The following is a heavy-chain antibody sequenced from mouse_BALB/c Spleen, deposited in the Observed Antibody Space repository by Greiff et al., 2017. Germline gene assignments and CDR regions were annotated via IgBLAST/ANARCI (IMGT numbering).Heavy chain of an antibody. CDR1: GYTFTSYW. J-gene: IGHJ3*01. V-gene: IGHV1-7*01. CDR2: INPSTGYT. Sequence: QVHVKQSGAELAKPGASVKMSCKASGYTFTSYWMHWVKQRPGQGLEWIGYINPSTGYTEYNQKFKDKATLTADKSSSTAYMQLSSLTSEDSAVYYCARGDYGYDGGFAYWDQGTLVTVSA. CDR3: ARGDYGYDGGFAY. D-gene: IGHD2-2*01.